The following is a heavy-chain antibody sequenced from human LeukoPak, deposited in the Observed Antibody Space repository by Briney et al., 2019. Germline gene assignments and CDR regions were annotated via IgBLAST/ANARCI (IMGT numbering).Heavy chain of an antibody. J-gene: IGHJ4*02. V-gene: IGHV3-30*04. Sequence: AGGSLRLSCAASGFTYSNYAMHWVRQPPGKGLEWVAFIFYDGSDTYYADSVKGRFTISRDNSKSTLSLQMDSLRVEDTAVYYCAQSRAAAAGTGAFDSWGQGTLVTVSS. CDR1: GFTYSNYA. CDR3: AQSRAAAAGTGAFDS. D-gene: IGHD6-25*01. CDR2: IFYDGSDT.